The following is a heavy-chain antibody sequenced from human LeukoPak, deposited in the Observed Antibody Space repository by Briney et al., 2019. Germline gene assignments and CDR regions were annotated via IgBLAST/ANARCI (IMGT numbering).Heavy chain of an antibody. CDR2: NSGRT. J-gene: IGHJ6*03. V-gene: IGHV4-39*07. CDR3: ARGPPRYYYMDV. Sequence: KPSETLSLTCTVSGGSISSITYYWGWIRQPPGKGLEWIGSNSGRTYYNPSLKSRVPISVDTSKNQFSLNLSSVTAADTAVYYCARGPPRYYYMDVWGKGTTVTVSS. CDR1: GGSISSITYY.